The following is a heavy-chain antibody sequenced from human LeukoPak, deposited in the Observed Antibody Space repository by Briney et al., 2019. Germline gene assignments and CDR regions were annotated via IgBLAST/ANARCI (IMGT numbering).Heavy chain of an antibody. CDR2: INHSGST. D-gene: IGHD2-15*01. V-gene: IGHV4-34*01. CDR3: ARAPLGYCGGGSCYPGRTGSAP. J-gene: IGHJ5*02. Sequence: SETLSLTCAVYGGSFSGYYWSWIRQPPGKGLEWIGEINHSGSTNYNPSLKSRVTISVDTSKNQFSLKLSSVTAADTAVYYCARAPLGYCGGGSCYPGRTGSAPGGQETLVTVPS. CDR1: GGSFSGYY.